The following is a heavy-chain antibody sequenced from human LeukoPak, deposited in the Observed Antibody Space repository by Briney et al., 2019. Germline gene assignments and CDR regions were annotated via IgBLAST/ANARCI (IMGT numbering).Heavy chain of an antibody. J-gene: IGHJ3*02. CDR3: AKELRGIQLWGEGKYAFDI. CDR1: GFTFSSYG. D-gene: IGHD5-18*01. CDR2: ISYDGSNK. V-gene: IGHV3-30*18. Sequence: PGRSLRLSCAASGFTFSSYGMHWVRQAPGKGLEWVAVISYDGSNKYYADSVKGRFTISRDNSKNTLYLQMNSLRAEDTAMYYCAKELRGIQLWGEGKYAFDIWGQGTMVTVSS.